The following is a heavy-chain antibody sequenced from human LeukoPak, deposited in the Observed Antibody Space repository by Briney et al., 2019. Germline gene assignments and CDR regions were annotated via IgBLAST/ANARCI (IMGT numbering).Heavy chain of an antibody. D-gene: IGHD3-10*01. CDR1: GGSFSGYY. CDR3: ARRNLLWWFGKLSDDAFDI. Sequence: SETLSLTCAVYGGSFSGYYWSWLRQPQGKGLEWIGEINHSGSTNYNPSLKSRVTISVDTSKNQFSLKLSSVTAADTAVYYCARRNLLWWFGKLSDDAFDIWGQGTMVTVSS. V-gene: IGHV4-34*01. CDR2: INHSGST. J-gene: IGHJ3*02.